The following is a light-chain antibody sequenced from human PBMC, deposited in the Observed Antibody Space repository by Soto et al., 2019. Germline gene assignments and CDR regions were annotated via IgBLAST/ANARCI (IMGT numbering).Light chain of an antibody. V-gene: IGKV1-5*03. CDR1: QTISSW. J-gene: IGKJ1*01. CDR3: QHYNSYSEA. Sequence: DIQMTQAPSTLSGSVGDIVTINYRASQTISSWLAWYQQKPGKAPKVLIYKASTLKSGVPSRFSGSGSGTECTLTISSLQPDDVATYYCQHYNSYSEAFGQGTKVDIK. CDR2: KAS.